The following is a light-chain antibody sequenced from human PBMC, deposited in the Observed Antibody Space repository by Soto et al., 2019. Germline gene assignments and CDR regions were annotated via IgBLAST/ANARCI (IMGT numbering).Light chain of an antibody. CDR1: SSDVGGYNY. CDR3: CSYSGSYTLV. Sequence: QSALTQPRSVSGSPGQSVTISCTGTSSDVGGYNYVSWYQQQPGKAPKLMIYDVTKRPSGVPDRLSGSKSGNTASLTISGLQTEDEADYYCCSYSGSYTLVLGGGTKLTVL. J-gene: IGLJ3*02. CDR2: DVT. V-gene: IGLV2-11*01.